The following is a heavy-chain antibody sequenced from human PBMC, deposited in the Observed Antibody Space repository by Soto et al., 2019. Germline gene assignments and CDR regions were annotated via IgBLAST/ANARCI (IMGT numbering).Heavy chain of an antibody. V-gene: IGHV1-18*01. Sequence: ASVKVSCKASGYTFTSYGISWVRQAPGQGLEWMGWISAYNGNTNYAQKLQGRVTMTTDTSTSTAYMELRSLRSDDTAVYYCARAGYCTNGVCQQNWFDPWGQGTLVTVSS. CDR2: ISAYNGNT. J-gene: IGHJ5*02. D-gene: IGHD2-8*01. CDR1: GYTFTSYG. CDR3: ARAGYCTNGVCQQNWFDP.